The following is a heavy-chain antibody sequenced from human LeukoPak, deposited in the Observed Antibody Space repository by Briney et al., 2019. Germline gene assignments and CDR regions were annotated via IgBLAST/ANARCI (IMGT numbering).Heavy chain of an antibody. CDR2: ISHDGGAK. V-gene: IGHV3-30*03. Sequence: WGSLRLSCGVSGFSIGNYGMHWIRQALDKGLEWVAMISHDGGAKYYGDSVKGRVTISRDNSDNTLYLQMNSLRVEDTAVYYCARDWGSSGWYNWFDPWGQGILVTVSS. D-gene: IGHD3-16*01. CDR3: ARDWGSSGWYNWFDP. J-gene: IGHJ5*02. CDR1: GFSIGNYG.